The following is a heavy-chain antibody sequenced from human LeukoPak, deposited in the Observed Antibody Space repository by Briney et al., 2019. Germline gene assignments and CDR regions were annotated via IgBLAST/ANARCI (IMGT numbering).Heavy chain of an antibody. Sequence: SQTLSLTCTVSGGSIRSDDYYWSWIRQPPGKGLEWIGNIYYSGSTNYNPSLKSRVTISVDTSKNQFSLKLNSVTATDTAVYYCARRSAGSSLRDYWGQGTLVTVSS. D-gene: IGHD1-26*01. V-gene: IGHV4-30-4*01. CDR3: ARRSAGSSLRDY. CDR1: GGSIRSDDYY. J-gene: IGHJ4*02. CDR2: IYYSGST.